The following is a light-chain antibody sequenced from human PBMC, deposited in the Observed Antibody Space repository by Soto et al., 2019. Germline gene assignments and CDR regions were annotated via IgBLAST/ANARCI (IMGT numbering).Light chain of an antibody. Sequence: EIVLTQSPATLSLSPGEGATLSCRASQSVSSFLGWYQQKPGQAPRLLIYDASNRATGIPARFSGSGSGTDFALTFDSLEPEDSAVYYCQQGAGWPLTFGPGTKVDIK. CDR1: QSVSSF. J-gene: IGKJ3*01. CDR2: DAS. CDR3: QQGAGWPLT. V-gene: IGKV3-11*01.